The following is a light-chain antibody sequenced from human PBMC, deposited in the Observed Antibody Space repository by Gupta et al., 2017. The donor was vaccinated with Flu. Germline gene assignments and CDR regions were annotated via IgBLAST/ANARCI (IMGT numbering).Light chain of an antibody. CDR3: QQFGNSPPWT. CDR2: GAS. CDR1: QSVSTSY. J-gene: IGKJ1*01. Sequence: EIVLTQSPGTLSLSPGERATLSCRASQSVSTSYLAWYQQKPGQAPRLLIYGASNRATGIPDRFSGSGSGTDFTLTISRPEPEDFAVYYCQQFGNSPPWTFGQGTKVEVK. V-gene: IGKV3-20*01.